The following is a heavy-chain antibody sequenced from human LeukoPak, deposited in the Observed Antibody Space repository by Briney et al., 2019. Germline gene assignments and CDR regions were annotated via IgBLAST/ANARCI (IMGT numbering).Heavy chain of an antibody. V-gene: IGHV3-33*01. D-gene: IGHD1-26*01. CDR3: AIDQVGY. Sequence: QTGGSLRLSCAASGFTFSSYGMQWVRKAPGKGLEWVAVMWYDGSNKYYADSVKGRFTISRDHLKNTLYLQIKRLLAADLTVSFCAIDQVGYWCQGTLVTVSA. CDR1: GFTFSSYG. J-gene: IGHJ4*02. CDR2: MWYDGSNK.